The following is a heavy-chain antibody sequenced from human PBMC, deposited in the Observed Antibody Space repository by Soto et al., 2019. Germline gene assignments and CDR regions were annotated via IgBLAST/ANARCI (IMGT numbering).Heavy chain of an antibody. CDR1: GFTFSSYG. D-gene: IGHD6-6*01. Sequence: GGSLRLSCAASGFTFSSYGMHWVRQAPGKGLEWVAVIWYDGSNKYYADSVKGRFTISRDNSRNTLYLQMNSLRAEDTAVYYCAREQLGVNGYMDVWGKGTTVTVSS. CDR2: IWYDGSNK. CDR3: AREQLGVNGYMDV. V-gene: IGHV3-33*01. J-gene: IGHJ6*03.